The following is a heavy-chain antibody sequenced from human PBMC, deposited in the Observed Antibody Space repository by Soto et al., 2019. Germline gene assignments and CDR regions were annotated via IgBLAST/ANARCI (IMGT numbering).Heavy chain of an antibody. Sequence: SETLSLTCTVSGGSISSGGYYWSWIRQHPGKGLEWIGYIYYSGSTCYNPSLKSRVTISVDTSKNQFSLNLSSVTATDTAVYYCARAGHSSSSEGANWFDPWGQGTLVTVSS. V-gene: IGHV4-31*03. CDR1: GGSISSGGYY. D-gene: IGHD6-6*01. CDR3: ARAGHSSSSEGANWFDP. J-gene: IGHJ5*02. CDR2: IYYSGST.